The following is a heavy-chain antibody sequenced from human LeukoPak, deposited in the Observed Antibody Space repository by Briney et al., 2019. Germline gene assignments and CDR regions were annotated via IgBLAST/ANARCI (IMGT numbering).Heavy chain of an antibody. D-gene: IGHD6-13*01. CDR3: ARKGGILDAFDI. CDR1: GGSISNYY. V-gene: IGHV4-59*08. J-gene: IGHJ3*02. Sequence: PSETLSLTCTVSGGSISNYYWSWIRQPPGKGLEWIWYIYYSGSTNYNPSLKSRVTISVDTSKNQFSLKMSSVTAADTAVYYCARKGGILDAFDIWGQGTMVTVSS. CDR2: IYYSGST.